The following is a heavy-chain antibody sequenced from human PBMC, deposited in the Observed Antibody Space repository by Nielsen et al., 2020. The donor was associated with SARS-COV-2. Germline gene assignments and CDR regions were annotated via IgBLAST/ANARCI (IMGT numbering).Heavy chain of an antibody. V-gene: IGHV3-15*01. CDR2: IKSKTDGGTT. J-gene: IGHJ4*02. D-gene: IGHD1-26*01. CDR3: TTDSFYSAWY. CDR1: GFTFSSYA. Sequence: GESLKISCAASGFTFSSYAMHWVRQAPGKGLEWVGRIKSKTDGGTTDYAAPVKGRFTISRDDSKNTLYLQMNSLKTEDTAVYYCTTDSFYSAWYWGQGTLVTVSS.